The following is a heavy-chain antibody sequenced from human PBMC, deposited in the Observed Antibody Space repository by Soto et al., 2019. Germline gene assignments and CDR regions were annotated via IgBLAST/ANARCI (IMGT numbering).Heavy chain of an antibody. CDR1: GFTFSTYW. D-gene: IGHD2-21*01. CDR3: ARRSSGRLTTAWAPLDW. Sequence: EVQLVESGGGLVQPGESLRVSCAASGFTFSTYWMTWVRQAPGKGLEWVATIKQDGTEKFYVSSVRGRFTISRDNAKNSVSLQMNSLRADDTAVYYCARRSSGRLTTAWAPLDWWGQGTLVTVSS. CDR2: IKQDGTEK. J-gene: IGHJ4*02. V-gene: IGHV3-7*03.